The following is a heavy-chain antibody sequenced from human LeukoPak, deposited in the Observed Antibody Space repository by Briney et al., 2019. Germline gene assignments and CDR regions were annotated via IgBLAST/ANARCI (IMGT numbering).Heavy chain of an antibody. CDR2: ISDEERDK. CDR1: RFTFSNYA. V-gene: IGHV3-30*04. Sequence: GGSLRLSCAASRFTFSNYALHWVRQAPGKGLEWVAVISDEERDKYYTASVKGRFTISRANSKNTLYLQMNSLRTEDTAVYYCARTSIVGASFDYWGQGTLVTVSS. D-gene: IGHD1-26*01. J-gene: IGHJ4*02. CDR3: ARTSIVGASFDY.